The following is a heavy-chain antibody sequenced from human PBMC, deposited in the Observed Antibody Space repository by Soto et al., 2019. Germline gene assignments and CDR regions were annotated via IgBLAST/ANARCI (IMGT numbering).Heavy chain of an antibody. CDR3: ARGTGSGSFLIDY. CDR2: ISSDGSTI. D-gene: IGHD3-10*01. J-gene: IGHJ4*02. CDR1: GFPFTSYA. Sequence: QVLLVESGGGVVQPGTSLTLSCAASGFPFTSYAMHWVRQTPEKGLQWLTIISSDGSTIHYVDSVKGRFTISRVNSKNTVYLQMNSLRADDTAVYYCARGTGSGSFLIDYWGQGTLVTVSS. V-gene: IGHV3-30-3*01.